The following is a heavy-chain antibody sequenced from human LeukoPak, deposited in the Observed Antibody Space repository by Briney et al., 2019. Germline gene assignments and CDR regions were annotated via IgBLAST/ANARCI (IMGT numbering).Heavy chain of an antibody. CDR2: INHSGST. D-gene: IGHD1-26*01. V-gene: IGHV4-34*01. CDR1: GGSFSGYY. J-gene: IGHJ6*03. Sequence: SETLSLTCAVYGGSFSGYYWSWIRQPPGTGLKWIGEINHSGSTNYNPSLKSRVTISVDTSKNQFSLKLSSVTAADTAVYYCARGRGGATFGYYYYYYMDVWGKGTTVTVSS. CDR3: ARGRGGATFGYYYYYYMDV.